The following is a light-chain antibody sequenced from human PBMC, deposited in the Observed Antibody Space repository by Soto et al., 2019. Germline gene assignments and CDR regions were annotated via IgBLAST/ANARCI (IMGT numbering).Light chain of an antibody. V-gene: IGKV3-11*01. CDR1: QSVSRS. Sequence: EIVLTQSPATLSLSPGERATLSCRASQSVSRSFAWFQQKPGQAPRLLIYDASNRATGIPARFSGSGSGTDFTLTISSLEPEDFALYDCRHRGNWPLTFGGGTTVQLK. CDR2: DAS. J-gene: IGKJ4*01. CDR3: RHRGNWPLT.